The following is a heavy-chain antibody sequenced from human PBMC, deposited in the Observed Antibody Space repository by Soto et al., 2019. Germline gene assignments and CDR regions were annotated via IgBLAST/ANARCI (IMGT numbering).Heavy chain of an antibody. CDR1: GFTFSSYS. J-gene: IGHJ4*02. CDR2: FRSGGDEDTT. Sequence: EVQLLESGGGLVQPGGSLRLSCAASGFTFSSYSMSWVRQAPGKGLEWVSGFRSGGDEDTTYYADSVRGRFTISRDNSKNTLFLQMNSLRAEDTAIYYCAKKVNSGSGSQFFDYWGQGTLVTVSS. D-gene: IGHD3-10*01. CDR3: AKKVNSGSGSQFFDY. V-gene: IGHV3-23*01.